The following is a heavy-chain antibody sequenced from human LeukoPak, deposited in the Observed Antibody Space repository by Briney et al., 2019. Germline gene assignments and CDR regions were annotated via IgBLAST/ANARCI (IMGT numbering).Heavy chain of an antibody. Sequence: SETLSLTCTVSGGSISSYYWSWIRQPPGKGLEWIGYIYYSGSTNYNPSLKSRVTISVDTSKNQFSLKLSSVTAADTAVYYCASLYGSGSYYNHFDYWGQGTLVTVSS. CDR2: IYYSGST. D-gene: IGHD3-10*01. CDR1: GGSISSYY. V-gene: IGHV4-59*01. J-gene: IGHJ4*02. CDR3: ASLYGSGSYYNHFDY.